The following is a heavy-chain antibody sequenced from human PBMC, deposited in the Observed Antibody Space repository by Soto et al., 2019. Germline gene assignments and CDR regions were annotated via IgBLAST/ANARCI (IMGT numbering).Heavy chain of an antibody. Sequence: EVQLVESGGGLVQFGGSLRLSCAASGFTFSSYWMHWVRQVPGKGLVWVSRIKGDGTNTGYADSVKGRFIISRDNVKNTLYLQKNSMSAEDTADYSCESGLSGSYGFDYWGQGTLVTVSS. V-gene: IGHV3-74*01. CDR3: ESGLSGSYGFDY. CDR2: IKGDGTNT. J-gene: IGHJ4*02. D-gene: IGHD6-19*01. CDR1: GFTFSSYW.